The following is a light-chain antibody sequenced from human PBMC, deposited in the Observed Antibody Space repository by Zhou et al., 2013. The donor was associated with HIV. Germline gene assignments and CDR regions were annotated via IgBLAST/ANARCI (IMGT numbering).Light chain of an antibody. Sequence: AIQLTQSPSSLSASVGDRVIITCRTSQGISNALAWYQQKPGKAPTLLIYDASTLESGVPPRFSGGGSGTEFILTISSLQPEDFAVYYCQQYGTSFTFGPGTKVEFK. CDR3: QQYGTSFT. J-gene: IGKJ3*01. CDR2: DAS. V-gene: IGKV1-13*02. CDR1: QGISNA.